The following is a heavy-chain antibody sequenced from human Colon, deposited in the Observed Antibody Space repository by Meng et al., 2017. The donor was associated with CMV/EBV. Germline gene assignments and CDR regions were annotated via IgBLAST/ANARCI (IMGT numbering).Heavy chain of an antibody. J-gene: IGHJ4*02. CDR3: AKSPYISEYHYDSSGYFDY. CDR2: ISGSDVNT. V-gene: IGHV3-23*01. D-gene: IGHD3-22*01. Sequence: FSSYAMNWVRQAPGEGPEWVSTISGSDVNTYYAGSVMGRFTVSRDNSKNTLFLQMNSLRAEDTAIYYCAKSPYISEYHYDSSGYFDYWGQGTLVTVSS. CDR1: FSSYA.